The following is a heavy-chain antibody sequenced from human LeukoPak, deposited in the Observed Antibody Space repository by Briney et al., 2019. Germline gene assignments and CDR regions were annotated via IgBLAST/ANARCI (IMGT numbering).Heavy chain of an antibody. CDR3: ARHSDVIGAI. CDR1: GYTFTHQW. Sequence: PGESLKISCKASGYTFTHQWIGWVRQMCGSVLEWMGIIYPRDSDTIYSPSFQGHVTISADTSINTAYLEWSSLEASDTAIYYCARHSDVIGAIWGQGTLVTVSS. J-gene: IGHJ4*02. CDR2: IYPRDSDT. V-gene: IGHV5-51*01. D-gene: IGHD3-10*01.